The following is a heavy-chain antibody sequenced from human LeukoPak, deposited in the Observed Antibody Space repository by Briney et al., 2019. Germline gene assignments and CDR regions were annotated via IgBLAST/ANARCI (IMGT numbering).Heavy chain of an antibody. V-gene: IGHV4-38-2*01. CDR2: IYHSGST. D-gene: IGHD5-12*01. J-gene: IGHJ5*02. Sequence: PSETLSLTCAVSGYSISSGYYWGWIRQPPGKGLEWIASIYHSGSTYYNPSLKSRVTISVDTSKNQFSLKLSSVTAADTAVYYCARHGEGYKWLRSSSVNWFDPWGQGTLVTVSS. CDR3: ARHGEGYKWLRSSSVNWFDP. CDR1: GYSISSGYY.